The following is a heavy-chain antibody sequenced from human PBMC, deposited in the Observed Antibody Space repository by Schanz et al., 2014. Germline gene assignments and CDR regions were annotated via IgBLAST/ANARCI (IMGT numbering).Heavy chain of an antibody. CDR2: INPSGGST. J-gene: IGHJ4*02. CDR1: GYTFTSDS. V-gene: IGHV1-46*03. D-gene: IGHD6-13*01. Sequence: QVQLVQSGAEVKKPGASVKVSCKASGYTFTSDSMHWVRQAPGQGLEWMGMINPSGGSTTYAQKFQGIVTMTRDTSTSTVYMELSSLRSEDTAVYYCARDGVDAAAGGNYWGEGTLVAVSS. CDR3: ARDGVDAAAGGNY.